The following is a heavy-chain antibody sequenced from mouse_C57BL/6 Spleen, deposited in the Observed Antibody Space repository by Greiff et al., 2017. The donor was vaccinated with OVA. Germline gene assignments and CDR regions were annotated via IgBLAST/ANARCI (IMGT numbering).Heavy chain of an antibody. CDR1: GFTFSSYT. V-gene: IGHV5-9*01. Sequence: DVKLVESGGGLVKPGGSLKLSCAASGFTFSSYTMSWVRQTPEKRLEWVATISGGGGNTYYPDSVKGRFTISRDNAKNTLYLQMSSLRSEDTALYYCARHGYDLGAMDYWGQGTSVTVSS. J-gene: IGHJ4*01. CDR2: ISGGGGNT. CDR3: ARHGYDLGAMDY. D-gene: IGHD2-3*01.